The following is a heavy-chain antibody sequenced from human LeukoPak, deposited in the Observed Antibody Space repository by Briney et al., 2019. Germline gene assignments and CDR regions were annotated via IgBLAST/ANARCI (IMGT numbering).Heavy chain of an antibody. CDR3: ARDPAGYSSGYIFQH. Sequence: GGSLRLSCAASGFTFNSYAMHGARQARGKGVEGVAVISYDGSNKYYADSVKGLFTISRDNSKNTLYLQMNSLRAEDTAVYYCARDPAGYSSGYIFQHWGQGTLVTVSS. V-gene: IGHV3-30*04. CDR2: ISYDGSNK. D-gene: IGHD6-19*01. CDR1: GFTFNSYA. J-gene: IGHJ1*01.